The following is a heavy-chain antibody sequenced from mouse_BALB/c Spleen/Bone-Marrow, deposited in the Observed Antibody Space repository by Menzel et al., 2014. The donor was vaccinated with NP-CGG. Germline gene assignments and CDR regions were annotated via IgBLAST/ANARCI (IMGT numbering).Heavy chain of an antibody. V-gene: IGHV2-9*02. CDR3: ARTGTKDYFDY. CDR2: KWAGGTT. J-gene: IGHJ2*01. D-gene: IGHD4-1*01. Sequence: VQLQQSGPGLVAPSQSPSITCTVSGFSLTSYGVHWVRQPPGKGLEWLGVKWAGGTTSYNSALMSRLSISRDNSKSQVFLKMNSLQTDDTAICYCARTGTKDYFDYWGQGTTLTVSS. CDR1: GFSLTSYG.